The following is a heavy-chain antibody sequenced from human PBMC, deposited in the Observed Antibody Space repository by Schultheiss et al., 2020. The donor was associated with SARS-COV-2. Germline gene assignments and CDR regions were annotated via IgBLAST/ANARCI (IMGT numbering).Heavy chain of an antibody. CDR1: GGTFSSYA. Sequence: ASVKVSCKASGGTFSSYAISWVRQAPGQGLEWMGWISAYNGNTNYAQKLQGRVTMTTDTSTSTAYMELSRLRSDDTAVYYCARGFSDSSGWYILGDWFDPWGQGTLVTVSS. CDR2: ISAYNGNT. J-gene: IGHJ5*02. V-gene: IGHV1-18*01. CDR3: ARGFSDSSGWYILGDWFDP. D-gene: IGHD6-19*01.